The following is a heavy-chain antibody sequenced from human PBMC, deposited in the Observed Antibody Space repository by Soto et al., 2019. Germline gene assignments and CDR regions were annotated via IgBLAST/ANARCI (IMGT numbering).Heavy chain of an antibody. CDR2: ISYVGSNK. D-gene: IGHD6-13*01. CDR1: GFTFSSYA. J-gene: IGHJ4*02. CDR3: AREKAAAAGGTLDY. V-gene: IGHV3-30-3*01. Sequence: QVQLVESGGGVVQPGRSLRLSCAASGFTFSSYAMHWVRQAPGKGLEWAAVISYVGSNKYYADSVKGRFSISRDSSKXXXXXXXXXXXXXXTAVYYWAREKAAAAGGTLDYWGQGTLVTVSS.